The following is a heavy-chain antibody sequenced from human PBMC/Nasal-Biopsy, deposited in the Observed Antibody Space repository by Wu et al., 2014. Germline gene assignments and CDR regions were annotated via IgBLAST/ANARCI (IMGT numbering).Heavy chain of an antibody. Sequence: LRLSCAASGFTFSTYAMSWVRQAPGKGLEWVSTITDSSATTYYADSVRGRFTISRDNAKNSLYLQMNSLRADDTAVYFCAKNYDVLSGYPHFDYWGQGTLVTVSA. CDR3: AKNYDVLSGYPHFDY. CDR1: GFTFSTYA. CDR2: ITDSSATT. J-gene: IGHJ4*02. V-gene: IGHV3-23*01. D-gene: IGHD3-9*01.